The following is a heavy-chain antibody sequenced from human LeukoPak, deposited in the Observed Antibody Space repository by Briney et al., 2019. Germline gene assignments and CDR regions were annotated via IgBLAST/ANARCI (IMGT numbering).Heavy chain of an antibody. CDR2: ISGNGGST. CDR1: GFTFSSYA. V-gene: IGHV3-23*01. D-gene: IGHD2-2*01. CDR3: AKGGDIVVVPAATRNWFDP. J-gene: IGHJ5*02. Sequence: PGASLRLSCAASGFTFSSYAMSWVRQAPGKGLEWVSAISGNGGSTYYADSVKGRFTISRDNSKNTLYLQMNSLRAEDTAVYYCAKGGDIVVVPAATRNWFDPWGQGTLVTVSS.